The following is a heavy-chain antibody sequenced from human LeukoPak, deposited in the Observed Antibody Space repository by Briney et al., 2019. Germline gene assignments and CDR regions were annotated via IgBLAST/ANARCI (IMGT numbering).Heavy chain of an antibody. V-gene: IGHV4-61*02. D-gene: IGHD1-26*01. CDR1: GGSISSGSYY. J-gene: IGHJ6*03. Sequence: SQTLSLTCTVSGGSISSGSYYWSWIRQPAGKGLEWIGRIYTSGSTNYNPSLKSRVTISVDTSKNQFSLNLSSVTAAGTALYYCAREVGAYYYYMDVWGKGTTVTISS. CDR2: IYTSGST. CDR3: AREVGAYYYYMDV.